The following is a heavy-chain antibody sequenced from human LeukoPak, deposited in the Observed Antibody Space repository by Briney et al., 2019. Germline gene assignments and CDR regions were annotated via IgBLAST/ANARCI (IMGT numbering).Heavy chain of an antibody. Sequence: GGSLRLSCAASGFTFSSYAMSWVRQAPGKGLEWVSAISGSGGSTYYADSVKGRFTISRDNSKNTLYLQMNSLRAEDTAVYYCAAQSGYSSGWYWYYYYYMDVWGNGTTVTVSS. CDR2: ISGSGGST. CDR1: GFTFSSYA. CDR3: AAQSGYSSGWYWYYYYYMDV. V-gene: IGHV3-23*01. J-gene: IGHJ6*03. D-gene: IGHD6-19*01.